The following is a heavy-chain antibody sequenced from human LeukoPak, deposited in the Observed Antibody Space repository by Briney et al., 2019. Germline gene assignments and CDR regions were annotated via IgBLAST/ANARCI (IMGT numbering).Heavy chain of an antibody. J-gene: IGHJ5*02. V-gene: IGHV3-7*01. CDR1: GFNFNNYW. CDR2: INQDGTEN. Sequence: PGGSLRLSCAASGFNFNNYWMTWVRQPPGKGLEWVAYINQDGTENNNVDSVKGRFTISRDRAKNSLYLQMHSLRVEDTAVYYCARDCGVGRLDPWGQGTLVTVSS. CDR3: ARDCGVGRLDP. D-gene: IGHD2-21*01.